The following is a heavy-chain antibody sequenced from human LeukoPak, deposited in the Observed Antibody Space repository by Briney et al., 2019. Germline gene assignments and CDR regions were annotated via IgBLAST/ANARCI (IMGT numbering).Heavy chain of an antibody. J-gene: IGHJ4*02. V-gene: IGHV3-30-3*01. Sequence: GGSLRLSCAASGFTFSSYAMHWVRQAPGKGLEWVAVISYDGSNKYYADSVKGRFTISGDNSKNTLYLQMNSLRAEDTAVYYCARCSGGSCYHLDYWGQGTLVTVSS. CDR2: ISYDGSNK. CDR1: GFTFSSYA. D-gene: IGHD2-15*01. CDR3: ARCSGGSCYHLDY.